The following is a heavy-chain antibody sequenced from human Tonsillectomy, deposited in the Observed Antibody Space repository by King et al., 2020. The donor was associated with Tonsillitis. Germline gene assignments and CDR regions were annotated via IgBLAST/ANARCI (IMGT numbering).Heavy chain of an antibody. V-gene: IGHV3-21*01. CDR3: ARAYWVGDTVDPFEQQLPPWCCGMDV. J-gene: IGHJ6*02. Sequence: VQLVESGGGLVKPGGSLRLSCAASGFTFSSYNMNWVRQAPGKGLEWVSYISTGSSNIYYADSVKGRFTISRDNAKNSLYLQMNSLRAEDTAIYYCARAYWVGDTVDPFEQQLPPWCCGMDVWGQGTTVTVSS. CDR2: ISTGSSNI. D-gene: IGHD6-13*01. CDR1: GFTFSSYN.